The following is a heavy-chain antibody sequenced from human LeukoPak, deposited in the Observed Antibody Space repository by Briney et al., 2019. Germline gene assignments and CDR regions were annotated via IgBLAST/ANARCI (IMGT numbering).Heavy chain of an antibody. CDR3: AKEISPRMILLRFGEFFDY. J-gene: IGHJ4*02. D-gene: IGHD3-10*01. CDR2: IRYDGSNK. CDR1: GFTFSSYG. V-gene: IGHV3-30*02. Sequence: GGSLRLSCAASGFTFSSYGMHWVRQAPGKGLEWVAFIRYDGSNKYYADSVKGRFTISRDNSKNTLYLQMNSLRAEDTAVYYCAKEISPRMILLRFGEFFDYWGQGTLVTVSS.